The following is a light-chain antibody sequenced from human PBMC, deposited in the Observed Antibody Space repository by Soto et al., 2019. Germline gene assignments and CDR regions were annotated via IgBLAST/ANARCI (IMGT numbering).Light chain of an antibody. CDR3: QQYGSSPYT. CDR1: QSVGASY. Sequence: EIVLTQSPGTLSLSPGERATLSCRASQSVGASYLAWYQQKPGQAPRLLIYGASSRATGIPDRFGGSGSGTDFTRTISRLEPEDFAVYYCQQYGSSPYTFGQGTKLEIK. CDR2: GAS. J-gene: IGKJ2*01. V-gene: IGKV3-20*01.